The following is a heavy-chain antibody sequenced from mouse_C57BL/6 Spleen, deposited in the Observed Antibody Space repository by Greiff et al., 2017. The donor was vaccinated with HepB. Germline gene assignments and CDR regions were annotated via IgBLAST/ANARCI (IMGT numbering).Heavy chain of an antibody. CDR2: IYYSGTI. V-gene: IGHV3-5*01. D-gene: IGHD2-1*01. Sequence: EVHLVESGPGLVKPSQTVFLTCTVTGISITTGNYRWSWIRQFPGNKLEWIGYIYYSGTITYNPSLTSRTTITRDTPKNQFFLEMNSLTAEDTATYYCARGRGNPHWYFDVWGTGTTVTVSS. CDR3: ARGRGNPHWYFDV. J-gene: IGHJ1*03. CDR1: GISITTGNYR.